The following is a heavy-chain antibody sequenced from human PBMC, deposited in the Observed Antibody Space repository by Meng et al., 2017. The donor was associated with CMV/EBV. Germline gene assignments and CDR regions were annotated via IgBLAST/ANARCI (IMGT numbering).Heavy chain of an antibody. V-gene: IGHV3-23*01. CDR1: VFTFSSCS. J-gene: IGHJ4*02. CDR2: ISGSGDST. CDR3: AKNLGIGGSTPFDY. D-gene: IGHD3-16*01. Sequence: SVFTFSSCSMTWVRQVPGKGLGRVSAISGSGDSTYYADSVRGRFTISRDNSKNTLYLQMNSLRAEDTAVYYCAKNLGIGGSTPFDYWGRGTLVTVSS.